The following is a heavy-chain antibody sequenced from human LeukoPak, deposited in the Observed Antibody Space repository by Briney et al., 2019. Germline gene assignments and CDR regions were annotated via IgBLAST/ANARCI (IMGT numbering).Heavy chain of an antibody. V-gene: IGHV3-23*01. CDR3: AKSSVPNYDFWSGPDDAFDI. D-gene: IGHD3-3*01. CDR2: ITGSDDIA. J-gene: IGHJ3*02. CDR1: GFTFSSYA. Sequence: GGSLRLSCAASGFTFSSYAMSWVRQAPGKGLAWVSTITGSDDIAYYTDSVKGRFTISRDNSKNTLNLRMNSLRAEDTAVYYCAKSSVPNYDFWSGPDDAFDIWGQGTMVTVSS.